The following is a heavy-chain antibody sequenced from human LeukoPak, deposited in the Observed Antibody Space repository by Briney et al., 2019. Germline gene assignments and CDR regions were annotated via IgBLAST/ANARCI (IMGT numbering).Heavy chain of an antibody. Sequence: PSETLSLTCTVPGGSISSGSYYWSWIRQPAGKGLEWVGRISTTGSTNCNPSLKSRVTISLDTSKNPFSLKLSSVTTADTGVYYCARGPDGITSDYWGQGTLVTVSS. D-gene: IGHD3-16*01. J-gene: IGHJ4*02. CDR3: ARGPDGITSDY. CDR2: ISTTGST. V-gene: IGHV4-61*02. CDR1: GGSISSGSYY.